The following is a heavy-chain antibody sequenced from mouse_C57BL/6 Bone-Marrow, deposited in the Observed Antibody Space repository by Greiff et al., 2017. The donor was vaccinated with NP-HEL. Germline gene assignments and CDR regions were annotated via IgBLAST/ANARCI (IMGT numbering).Heavy chain of an antibody. Sequence: EVMLVESGGDLVKPGGSLKLSCAASGFTFSSYGMSWVRQTPDKRLEWVATISSGGSYTYYPDSVKGRFTISRDNAKNTLYLQMSSLKSEDTAMYYCASITTEGCAYWGQGTLVTVSA. J-gene: IGHJ3*01. CDR2: ISSGGSYT. D-gene: IGHD1-2*01. CDR1: GFTFSSYG. CDR3: ASITTEGCAY. V-gene: IGHV5-6*02.